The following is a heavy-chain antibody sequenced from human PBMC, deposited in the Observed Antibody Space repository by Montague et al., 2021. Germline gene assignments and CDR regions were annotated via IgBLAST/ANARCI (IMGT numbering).Heavy chain of an antibody. CDR2: ISTDGSST. CDR1: GFTFSSYW. D-gene: IGHD3-10*01. J-gene: IGHJ4*02. Sequence: SLRLSCAASGFTFSSYWMHWVRQAPGKGLVWVSPISTDGSSTTYADSVKGRFTTSRDNAKNMLYLQMNSLRAEDTAVYYCTFYKFRETPRGFDYWGQGTLVTVSA. V-gene: IGHV3-74*01. CDR3: TFYKFRETPRGFDY.